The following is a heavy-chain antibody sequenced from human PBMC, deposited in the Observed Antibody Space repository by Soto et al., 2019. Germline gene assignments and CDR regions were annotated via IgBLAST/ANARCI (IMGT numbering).Heavy chain of an antibody. Sequence: QVQLVQSGAAVSKPGSSVKVSCKASGGTFGIYAIGWVRQAPGQGLEWMGGIIPAFGTTKNAQKFQDRVDTTADESTNTVYMELRGLRFDDTAVYYCARGPRQMLYGHTRNGMDVGGQGTTLIVS. J-gene: IGHJ6*02. CDR2: IIPAFGTT. CDR1: GGTFGIYA. CDR3: ARGPRQMLYGHTRNGMDV. D-gene: IGHD2-2*02. V-gene: IGHV1-69*01.